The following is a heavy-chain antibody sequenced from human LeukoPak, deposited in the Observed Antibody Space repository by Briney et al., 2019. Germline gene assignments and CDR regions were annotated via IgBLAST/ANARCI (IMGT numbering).Heavy chain of an antibody. J-gene: IGHJ4*02. D-gene: IGHD3-16*01. CDR3: AKGGRGLMDY. V-gene: IGHV3-74*01. CDR1: GFTFSSYW. Sequence: GGSLRPSCAASGFTFSSYWMHWVRQAPGKGLVWVSRIDSDGSSTTYADSVKGRFTISRDNAKNTLYLQLNSLRAEDTAVYYCAKGGRGLMDYWGQGTLVIVSS. CDR2: IDSDGSST.